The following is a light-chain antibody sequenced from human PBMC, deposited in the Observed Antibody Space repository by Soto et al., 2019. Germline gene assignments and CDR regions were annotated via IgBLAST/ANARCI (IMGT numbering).Light chain of an antibody. CDR3: QQYNIYPWT. CDR2: DAS. Sequence: DIQMTQSPSTLSASVGDSVTITCRASQSISSWLAWYQQRPGKAPKVLIYDASSLQSGVPSRFSGSGSGTEFTLTICSLQPDDFATYYCQQYNIYPWTFGQGTKVDI. CDR1: QSISSW. V-gene: IGKV1-5*01. J-gene: IGKJ1*01.